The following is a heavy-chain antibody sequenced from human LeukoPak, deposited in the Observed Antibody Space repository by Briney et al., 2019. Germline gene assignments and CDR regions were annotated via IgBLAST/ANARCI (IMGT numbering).Heavy chain of an antibody. Sequence: GESLRISCKGSEYTFTNYWIGWVRQMPGKGLEWMGIIYPGDSGTRYSPSFQGQVTTSADKSIRTAYLQWSSLKASDTAIYYCARAAVEPTIYYFDYWGQGTLVTVSS. CDR2: IYPGDSGT. CDR3: ARAAVEPTIYYFDY. CDR1: EYTFTNYW. V-gene: IGHV5-51*01. J-gene: IGHJ4*02. D-gene: IGHD2-2*01.